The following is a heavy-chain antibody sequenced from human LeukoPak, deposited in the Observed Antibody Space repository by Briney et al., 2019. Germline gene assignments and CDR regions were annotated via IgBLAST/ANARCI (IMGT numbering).Heavy chain of an antibody. D-gene: IGHD4-17*01. CDR1: GYTFTSYG. CDR3: ATDYIYGDYPGENLPVDY. J-gene: IGHJ4*02. V-gene: IGHV1-24*01. Sequence: ASVKVSCKASGYTFTSYGISWVRQAPGKGLEWMGGFDPEDGETIYAQKFQGRVTMTEDTSTDTAYMELSSLRSEDTAVYYCATDYIYGDYPGENLPVDYWGQGTLVTVSS. CDR2: FDPEDGET.